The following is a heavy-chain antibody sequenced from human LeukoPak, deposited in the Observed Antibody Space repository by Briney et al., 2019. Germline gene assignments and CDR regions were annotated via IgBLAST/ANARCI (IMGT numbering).Heavy chain of an antibody. CDR1: GFSLSTSGVG. CDR2: IYWDDDK. D-gene: IGHD3-22*01. V-gene: IGHV2-5*02. J-gene: IGHJ3*02. CDR3: ARQGSMIVVEDAFDI. Sequence: RESGPTLVNPTQTLTLTCTSSGFSLSTSGVGVGWIRQPPGKALEWLALIYWDDDKRYSPSLKSRLTITKDTSKNQVVLTMTNMDPVDTATYYCARQGSMIVVEDAFDIWGQGTMVTVSS.